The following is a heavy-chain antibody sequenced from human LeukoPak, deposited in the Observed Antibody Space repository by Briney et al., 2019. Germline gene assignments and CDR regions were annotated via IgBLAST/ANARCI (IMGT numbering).Heavy chain of an antibody. V-gene: IGHV4-31*03. CDR2: IYYSGST. CDR1: GGSISSGGYY. J-gene: IGHJ6*03. D-gene: IGHD3-3*01. Sequence: PLETLSLTCTVSGGSISSGGYYWSWIRQHPGKGLEWIGYIYYSGSTYYNPSLKSRVAISVDTSKNQFSLKLSSVTAADTAVYYCAREAYDFWSGYDPISTDYYYYYYMDVWGKGTTVTVSS. CDR3: AREAYDFWSGYDPISTDYYYYYYMDV.